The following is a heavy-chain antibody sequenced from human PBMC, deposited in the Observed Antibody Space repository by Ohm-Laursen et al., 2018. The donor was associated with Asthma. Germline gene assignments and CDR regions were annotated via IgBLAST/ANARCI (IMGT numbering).Heavy chain of an antibody. CDR3: ARDVYGDYGENYFDY. CDR1: GGSISSYY. J-gene: IGHJ4*02. V-gene: IGHV4-59*01. CDR2: IYYSGST. Sequence: SDTLSLTCTVSGGSISSYYWSWIRQPPGKGLEWIGYIYYSGSTNYNPSLKSRVIISVDTSKNQFSLKLSSVTAADTAVYYCARDVYGDYGENYFDYWGQGTLVTVSS. D-gene: IGHD4-17*01.